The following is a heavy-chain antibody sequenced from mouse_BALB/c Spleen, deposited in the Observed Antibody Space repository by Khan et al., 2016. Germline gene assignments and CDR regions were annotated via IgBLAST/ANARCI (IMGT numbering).Heavy chain of an antibody. CDR3: ARALYYYGSSYVAYAMDY. CDR2: IWGAGST. J-gene: IGHJ4*01. CDR1: GFSLTGYG. V-gene: IGHV2-6-7*01. D-gene: IGHD1-1*01. Sequence: QVQLKESGPGLVAPSQSLSITCTVSGFSLTGYGANWVRQPPGKGLEWLGMIWGAGSTDYNSAPKSRLSISKDNSKSQVFLKMNSPPTDATARYCCARALYYYGSSYVAYAMDYWGQGTSVTVSS.